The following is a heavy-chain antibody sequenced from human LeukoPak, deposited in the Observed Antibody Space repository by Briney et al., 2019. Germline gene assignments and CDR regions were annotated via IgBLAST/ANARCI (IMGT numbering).Heavy chain of an antibody. J-gene: IGHJ4*02. Sequence: ASVTVSCKASGYTFTGYYMHCVRQAPGQGLEWMGWINPNSGGTNYAQKFQGRVTRTRGTSISTAYMELSRLRSDDTAVYYCARGGLRYLAAVYFDYWGQGTLVTVSS. V-gene: IGHV1-2*02. CDR1: GYTFTGYY. CDR2: INPNSGGT. D-gene: IGHD3-9*01. CDR3: ARGGLRYLAAVYFDY.